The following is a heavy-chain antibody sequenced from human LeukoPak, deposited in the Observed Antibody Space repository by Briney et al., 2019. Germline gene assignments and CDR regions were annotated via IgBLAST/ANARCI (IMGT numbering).Heavy chain of an antibody. CDR3: AKGVDFWSGYDGMDV. CDR1: GFTFSSYA. Sequence: GGSLRLSCAASGFTFSSYAMSWVRRAPGKGLEWVSAISGSGGSTYYADSVKGRFTISRDNSKNTLYLQMNSLRAEDTAVYYCAKGVDFWSGYDGMDVWGQGTTVTVSS. D-gene: IGHD3-3*01. V-gene: IGHV3-23*01. CDR2: ISGSGGST. J-gene: IGHJ6*02.